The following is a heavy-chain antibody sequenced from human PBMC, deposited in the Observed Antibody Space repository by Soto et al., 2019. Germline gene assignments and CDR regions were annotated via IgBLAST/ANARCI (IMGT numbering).Heavy chain of an antibody. Sequence: QVQLQESGPGLVKPSQTLSLTCTVSGGSISSGGYYWSWIRQHPGKGLEWIGYIYYRGSTYYNPSLKSRVTISVDTSKNQFSLKLSSVTAADTAVYYCARVVYSSSSFLLFAYWGQGTLGTVSS. CDR2: IYYRGST. J-gene: IGHJ4*02. D-gene: IGHD6-6*01. V-gene: IGHV4-31*03. CDR1: GGSISSGGYY. CDR3: ARVVYSSSSFLLFAY.